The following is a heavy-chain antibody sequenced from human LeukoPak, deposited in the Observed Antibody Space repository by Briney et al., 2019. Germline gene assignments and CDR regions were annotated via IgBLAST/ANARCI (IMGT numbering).Heavy chain of an antibody. CDR2: IYYSGST. Sequence: SSETLSLTCTVSGGPISSGDYYWSWIRQPPGKGLEWIGYIYYSGSTYYNPSLKSRVTISVDTSKNQFSLKLSSVTAADTAVYYCARDGGGYCSSTSCSDAFDIWGQGTMVTVSS. CDR1: GGPISSGDYY. CDR3: ARDGGGYCSSTSCSDAFDI. D-gene: IGHD2-2*01. J-gene: IGHJ3*02. V-gene: IGHV4-30-4*08.